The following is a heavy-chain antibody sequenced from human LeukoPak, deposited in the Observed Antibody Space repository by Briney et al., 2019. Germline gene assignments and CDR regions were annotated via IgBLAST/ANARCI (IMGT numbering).Heavy chain of an antibody. CDR2: INHSGST. CDR1: GGSFSGYY. J-gene: IGHJ5*02. V-gene: IGHV4-34*01. CDR3: ARGRRMVRGVGWFDP. D-gene: IGHD3-10*01. Sequence: SETLSLTCAVYGGSFSGYYWSWIRQPPGKGLEWIGEINHSGSTNYNPSLKSRVTISVDTSKNQFSLKLSSVTAADTAVYYCARGRRMVRGVGWFDPWGQGTLVTVSS.